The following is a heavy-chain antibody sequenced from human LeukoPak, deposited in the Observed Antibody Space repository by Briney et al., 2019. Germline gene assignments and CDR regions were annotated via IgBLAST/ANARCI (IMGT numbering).Heavy chain of an antibody. CDR3: GRQAAPDY. V-gene: IGHV3-30*02. CDR1: GFTFSSYG. D-gene: IGHD2-15*01. Sequence: GGSLRLSCAASGFTFSSYGMHWLRQAPGKGLEWEAFIRYDGSNKYYADAVKGRFTISRDNAKNPLYLQMHSLRAEDTAVYYCGRQAAPDYWGQGTLVTVSS. J-gene: IGHJ4*02. CDR2: IRYDGSNK.